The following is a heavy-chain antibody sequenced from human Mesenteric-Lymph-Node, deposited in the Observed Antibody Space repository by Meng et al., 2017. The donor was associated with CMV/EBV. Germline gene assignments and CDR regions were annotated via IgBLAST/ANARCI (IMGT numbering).Heavy chain of an antibody. CDR3: ARDLEEKYYYYYGMDV. Sequence: GESLKISCAASGFTFSSYSMNWVRQAPGKGLEWVSSISSSSSYIYYADSVKGRFTISRDNAKNSLYLQMNSLRAEDTAVYYCARDLEEKYYYYYGMDVWGQGTTVTVSS. J-gene: IGHJ6*02. CDR1: GFTFSSYS. V-gene: IGHV3-21*01. CDR2: ISSSSSYI.